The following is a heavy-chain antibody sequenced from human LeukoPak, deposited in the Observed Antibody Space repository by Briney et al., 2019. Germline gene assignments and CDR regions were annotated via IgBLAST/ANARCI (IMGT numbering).Heavy chain of an antibody. CDR1: GYTFTSYV. CDR3: AKDEGLRAVATFHDS. D-gene: IGHD5-12*01. V-gene: IGHV7-4-1*02. CDR2: INTNTGNP. Sequence: GASVKVSCKASGYTFTSYVMNWVRQAPGQGLEWMGWINTNTGNPTYAQGFTGRFVFSLDTSVSTANLQISSLKTEDTAVYYCAKDEGLRAVATFHDSWGQGTLVTVSS. J-gene: IGHJ4*02.